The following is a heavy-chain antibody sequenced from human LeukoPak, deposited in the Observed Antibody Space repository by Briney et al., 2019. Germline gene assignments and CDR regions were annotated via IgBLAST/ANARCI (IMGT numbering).Heavy chain of an antibody. J-gene: IGHJ3*02. D-gene: IGHD3-9*01. V-gene: IGHV3-20*04. CDR3: ASGYYDILTGYYDPAFDI. CDR1: GFTFDDYG. CDR2: INWNGGNT. Sequence: GGSLRLSCAASGFTFDDYGMSWVRQAPGKGLEWVSGINWNGGNTGYADSVKGRFTISRDNAKNSLYLQMNSLRAEDTALYYCASGYYDILTGYYDPAFDIWGQGTMVTVSS.